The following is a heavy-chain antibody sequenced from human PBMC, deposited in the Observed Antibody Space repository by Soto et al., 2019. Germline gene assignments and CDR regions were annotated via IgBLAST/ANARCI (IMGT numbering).Heavy chain of an antibody. V-gene: IGHV3-48*02. J-gene: IGHJ5*02. D-gene: IGHD2-2*01. CDR3: ARESAALNWFDP. Sequence: RGSLRLSCAASGFTFSSYSMNWVRQAPGKGLEWVSYISSSSSTIYYADSVKGRFTISRDNAKNSLYLQMNSLRDEDTAVYYCARESAALNWFDPWGQGTLVTVSS. CDR2: ISSSSSTI. CDR1: GFTFSSYS.